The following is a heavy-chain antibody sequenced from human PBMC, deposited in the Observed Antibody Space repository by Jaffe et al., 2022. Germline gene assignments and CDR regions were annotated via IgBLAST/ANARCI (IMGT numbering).Heavy chain of an antibody. CDR3: AREVGCSSTRCYADQVDY. Sequence: QVQLQESGPGLVKPSQTLSLTCTVSGVSISSGSYYWSWIRQPAGKGLEWIGRIYTSGSTNYNPSLKSRVTISVDTSKNQFSLKLSSVTAADTAVYYCAREVGCSSTRCYADQVDYWGQGTLVTVSS. J-gene: IGHJ4*02. CDR2: IYTSGST. V-gene: IGHV4-61*02. CDR1: GVSISSGSYY. D-gene: IGHD2-2*01.